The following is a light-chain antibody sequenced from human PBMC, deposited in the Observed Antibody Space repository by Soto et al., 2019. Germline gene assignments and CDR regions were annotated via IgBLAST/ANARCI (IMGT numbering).Light chain of an antibody. V-gene: IGKV3D-20*01. J-gene: IGKJ4*01. CDR2: DAS. CDR3: QQYGSSPPLT. CDR1: QSINSRY. Sequence: EIILTQSTATLSLSPGERATLTCGASQSINSRYLAWYQQKPGLAPRLLIYDASSRATGIPDRFSGSGSGTDFTLTISRLEPEDFAVYYCQQYGSSPPLTFGGGTKVEIK.